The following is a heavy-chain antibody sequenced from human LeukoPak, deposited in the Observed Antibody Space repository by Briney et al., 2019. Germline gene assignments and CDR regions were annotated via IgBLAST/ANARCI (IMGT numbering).Heavy chain of an antibody. V-gene: IGHV4-39*01. J-gene: IGHJ5*02. D-gene: IGHD3-10*01. CDR1: GGSISSSSYY. CDR3: ARFPTYYYGSGNWFDP. CDR2: IYYSGST. Sequence: SETLSLTCTVSGGSISSSSYYWGWLRQPPGKGLEWLGSIYYSGSTYYNPSLKSRVTISVDTSKNQFSLKLSSVTAADTAVYYCARFPTYYYGSGNWFDPWGQGTLVTVSS.